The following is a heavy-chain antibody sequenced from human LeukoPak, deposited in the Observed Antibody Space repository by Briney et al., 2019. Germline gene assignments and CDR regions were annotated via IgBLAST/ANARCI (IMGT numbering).Heavy chain of an antibody. V-gene: IGHV4-59*08. CDR2: IYYSGST. CDR3: AKVSSGWYDYYYMDV. D-gene: IGHD6-19*01. Sequence: SETLSLTCTVSGGSISSYYWSWIRQPPGKGLEWIGYIYYSGSTNYNPSLKSRVTISVDTSKNQFSLKLSSVTAADTAVYYCAKVSSGWYDYYYMDVWGKGTTVTVSS. CDR1: GGSISSYY. J-gene: IGHJ6*03.